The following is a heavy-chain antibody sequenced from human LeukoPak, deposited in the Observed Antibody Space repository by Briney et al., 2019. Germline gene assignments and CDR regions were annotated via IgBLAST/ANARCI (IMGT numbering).Heavy chain of an antibody. CDR3: ARQGDCSSTICSYYYYMDV. Sequence: SETLSLTCTVSGGSISSYYWSWIRQPPGKGLEWIGYIYTSGSTNYNPSLKSRVTISVDTSKNQFSLKLSSVTAADTAVYYCARQGDCSSTICSYYYYMDVWGKGTTVTVSS. J-gene: IGHJ6*03. CDR2: IYTSGST. CDR1: GGSISSYY. V-gene: IGHV4-4*09. D-gene: IGHD2-2*01.